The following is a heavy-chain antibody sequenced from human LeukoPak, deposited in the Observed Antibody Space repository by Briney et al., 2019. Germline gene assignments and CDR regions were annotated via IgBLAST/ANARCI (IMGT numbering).Heavy chain of an antibody. J-gene: IGHJ6*03. V-gene: IGHV4-34*01. CDR1: GGSFSGYY. Sequence: SETLSLTCAVYGGSFSGYYWSWIRQPPGKGREWIGEINHSGRTNYNPSLKSRVTISVDTSKNRFSLKLSSVTAADTAVYYCASLSGYDRYYYYYYMDVWGKGTTVTVSS. CDR2: INHSGRT. CDR3: ASLSGYDRYYYYYYMDV. D-gene: IGHD5-12*01.